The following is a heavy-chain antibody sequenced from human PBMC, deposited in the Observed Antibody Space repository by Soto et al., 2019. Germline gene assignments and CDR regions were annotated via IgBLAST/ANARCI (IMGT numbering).Heavy chain of an antibody. CDR1: GYTFTSYG. D-gene: IGHD3-10*01. Sequence: ASVKVSCKASGYTFTSYGISWVRQAPGQGLEWMGWISAYSGNTNYAQKLQGRVTMTTDTSTSTAYMELRSLRSDDTAVYYCARVNYYGSGSYYNGYYYYYGMDVWGQGTTVTVSS. V-gene: IGHV1-18*04. CDR2: ISAYSGNT. CDR3: ARVNYYGSGSYYNGYYYYYGMDV. J-gene: IGHJ6*02.